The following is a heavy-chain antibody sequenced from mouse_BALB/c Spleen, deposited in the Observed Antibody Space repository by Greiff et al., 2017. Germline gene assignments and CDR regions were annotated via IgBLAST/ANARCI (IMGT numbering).Heavy chain of an antibody. CDR1: GFDFSRYW. Sequence: LMEPGGSLKLSCAASGFDFSRYWMSWVRQAPGKGLEWIGEINPDSSTINYTPSLKDKFIISRDNAKNTLYLQMSKVRSEDTALYYCARPVANWDAWFAYWGQGTLVTVSA. CDR2: INPDSSTI. CDR3: ARPVANWDAWFAY. D-gene: IGHD4-1*01. J-gene: IGHJ3*01. V-gene: IGHV4-1*02.